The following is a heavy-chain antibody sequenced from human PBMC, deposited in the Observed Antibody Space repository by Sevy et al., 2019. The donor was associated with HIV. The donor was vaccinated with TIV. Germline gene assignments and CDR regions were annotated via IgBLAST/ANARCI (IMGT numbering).Heavy chain of an antibody. D-gene: IGHD2-8*01. Sequence: GGSLRLSCEASGFTFSKYSMSWGRQAPGKGLEWVSTFSFGCGRINYADSVKGRFTISRDDSKNTLYLQMNSLRAEDTAVYYCAREGCTKPHDYWGQGTLVTFSS. V-gene: IGHV3-23*01. J-gene: IGHJ4*02. CDR2: FSFGCGRI. CDR1: GFTFSKYS. CDR3: AREGCTKPHDY.